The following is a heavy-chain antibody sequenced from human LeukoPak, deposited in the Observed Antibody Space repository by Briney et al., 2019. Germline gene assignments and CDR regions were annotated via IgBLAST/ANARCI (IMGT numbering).Heavy chain of an antibody. D-gene: IGHD3-22*01. CDR2: ISGSAGST. J-gene: IGHJ4*02. V-gene: IGHV3-23*01. Sequence: GGSLRLSCAASGFTFSSYAMNWVRQAPGKGLEWVSAISGSAGSTYYADSAKGRFTISRDNSKNTLYLQMNSLRAEDTAVYYCAKAEYYYDSTGYRPQYYFDYWGQGTLVTVSS. CDR3: AKAEYYYDSTGYRPQYYFDY. CDR1: GFTFSSYA.